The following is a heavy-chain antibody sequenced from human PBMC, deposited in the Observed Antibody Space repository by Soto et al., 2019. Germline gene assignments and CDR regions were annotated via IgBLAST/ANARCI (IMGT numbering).Heavy chain of an antibody. CDR3: CADLPYWGAYAFDY. CDR2: VKSKFDGGTI. J-gene: IGHJ4*02. CDR1: GFTFNGAW. D-gene: IGHD3-16*01. Sequence: EVQLVESGGGLVEPGGSLRLSCAASGFTFNGAWMNWVRQGPGKGLEWVGRVKSKFDGGTIDYAAPVKGRFTISRDDSINTGYLQMNSLSTEDTAMYYCCADLPYWGAYAFDYWGQGALVTVSS. V-gene: IGHV3-15*07.